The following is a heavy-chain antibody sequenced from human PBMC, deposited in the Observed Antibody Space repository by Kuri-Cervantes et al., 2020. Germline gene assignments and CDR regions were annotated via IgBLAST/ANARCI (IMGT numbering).Heavy chain of an antibody. V-gene: IGHV3-7*01. Sequence: GESPKTPRGAFGFTHSDYWMTWVRQAPGGGLEWVAKIKEDGSEQCNMDSMQCRFTISRDNAKNSLYLQMNSLRAEDTAVYYCARAMVRGAHPYYFDYWGQGTLVTVSS. CDR3: ARAMVRGAHPYYFDY. CDR1: GFTHSDYW. CDR2: IKEDGSEQ. J-gene: IGHJ4*02. D-gene: IGHD3-10*01.